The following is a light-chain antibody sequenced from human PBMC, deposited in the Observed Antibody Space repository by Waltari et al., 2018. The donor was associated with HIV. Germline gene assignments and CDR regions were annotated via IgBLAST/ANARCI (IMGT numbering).Light chain of an antibody. Sequence: EIVLNQSPPTLSLSPGEGATLSCRASQSVSSYLAWYQQKPGQAPRLLIYDASNRATDIPARFSGSGSGTDFALTISSLEPEDFALYYCQARTNWPPAWTFGQGTKVEIK. CDR1: QSVSSY. CDR2: DAS. CDR3: QARTNWPPAWT. V-gene: IGKV3-11*01. J-gene: IGKJ1*01.